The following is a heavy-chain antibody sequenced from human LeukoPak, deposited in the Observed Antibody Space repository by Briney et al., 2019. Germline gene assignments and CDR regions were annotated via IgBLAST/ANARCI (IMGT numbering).Heavy chain of an antibody. CDR3: AKDLTQLYLAFVY. CDR1: GFTFDEYA. Sequence: PGGSLRLSCAASGFTFDEYAIHWVRQAPGKGLEWVSLISEDGSRTYYADSVKGRFTISRDNSKNSLYLQMNSLRTEDTAFYYCAKDLTQLYLAFVYWGQGTLVTVSS. D-gene: IGHD5-18*01. J-gene: IGHJ4*02. CDR2: ISEDGSRT. V-gene: IGHV3-43*02.